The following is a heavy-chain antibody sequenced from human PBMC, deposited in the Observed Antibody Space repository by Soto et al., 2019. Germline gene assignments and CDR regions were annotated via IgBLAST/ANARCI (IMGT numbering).Heavy chain of an antibody. CDR3: AREAARPYYYYYYMDV. D-gene: IGHD6-6*01. CDR2: MNPNSGNT. CDR1: GYTFTSYD. Sequence: QVQLVQSGAEVKKPGASVKVSYKASGYTFTSYDINWVRQATGQGLEWMGWMNPNSGNTGYAQKFQGRVTMTRNTSISTAYMELSSLISEDTAVYYCAREAARPYYYYYYMDVWGKGTAVTVSS. V-gene: IGHV1-8*01. J-gene: IGHJ6*03.